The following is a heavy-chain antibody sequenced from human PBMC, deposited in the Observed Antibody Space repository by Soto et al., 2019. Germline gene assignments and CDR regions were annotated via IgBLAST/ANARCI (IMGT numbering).Heavy chain of an antibody. CDR2: INHSGST. CDR3: ARLVRXNSSKYYYYYYYMDV. D-gene: IGHD2-8*02. CDR1: GWSLSGYN. Sequence: SEIRALNYAVYGWSLSGYNWSWIRQPPGKGLEWIGEINHSGSTNYNPSLKSRVTISVDTSKNQFSLKLSSVTAADTAVYYCARLVRXNSSKYYYYYYYMDVWGKGTTVTVS. V-gene: IGHV4-34*01. J-gene: IGHJ6*03.